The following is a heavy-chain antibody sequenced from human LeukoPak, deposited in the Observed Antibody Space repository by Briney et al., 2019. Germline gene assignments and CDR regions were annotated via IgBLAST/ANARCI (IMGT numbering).Heavy chain of an antibody. V-gene: IGHV3-21*01. J-gene: IGHJ4*02. D-gene: IGHD5-24*01. Sequence: GGSLRLSCAASGFTFSSYSMNWVRQAPEKGLEWVSSISSSSSYIYYADSVKGRFTISRDNAKNSLYLQMNSLRAEDTAVYYCARAQGRWLQPFDYWGQGTLVTVSS. CDR1: GFTFSSYS. CDR2: ISSSSSYI. CDR3: ARAQGRWLQPFDY.